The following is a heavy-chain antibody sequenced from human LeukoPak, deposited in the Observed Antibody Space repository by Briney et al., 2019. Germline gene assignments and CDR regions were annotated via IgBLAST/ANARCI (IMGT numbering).Heavy chain of an antibody. J-gene: IGHJ4*02. V-gene: IGHV4-59*11. D-gene: IGHD6-13*01. CDR1: GDSMSNHF. CDR2: IYGSEPT. CDR3: ASRPGGSTWYGVFDY. Sequence: PSETLSLTCTVSGDSMSNHFWSWIRQPPGKGLEWIGYIYGSEPTNYNPSLKSRVTMSVDTSENQFSLKLSSVTAADTALYYCASRPGGSTWYGVFDYWSRGTLVTVSS.